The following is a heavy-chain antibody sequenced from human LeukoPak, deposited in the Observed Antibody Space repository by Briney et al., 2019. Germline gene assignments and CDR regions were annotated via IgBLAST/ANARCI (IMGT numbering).Heavy chain of an antibody. V-gene: IGHV5-51*01. Sequence: KAGESLKISCKGSGYSFTSYWIGWVRQMPGKGLEWMGIIYPGDSDTRYSPSFQGQVTISADKSISTAYLQWSSLKASDTAMYYCASASRPPYYYDSSGLGAFDIWGQGTMVTVSS. CDR1: GYSFTSYW. D-gene: IGHD3-22*01. CDR3: ASASRPPYYYDSSGLGAFDI. CDR2: IYPGDSDT. J-gene: IGHJ3*02.